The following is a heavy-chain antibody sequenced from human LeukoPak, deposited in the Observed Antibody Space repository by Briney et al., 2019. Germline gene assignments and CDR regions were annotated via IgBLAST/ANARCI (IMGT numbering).Heavy chain of an antibody. J-gene: IGHJ5*02. D-gene: IGHD3-9*01. V-gene: IGHV1-18*01. Sequence: ASVKVSCTASGYTFTSYGISWVRQAPGQGLEWMGWISAYNGNTNYAQKLQGRVTMTTDTSTSTAYMELRSLRSDDTAVYYCARADYDILTGYYSEYNWFDPWGQGTLVTVSS. CDR2: ISAYNGNT. CDR3: ARADYDILTGYYSEYNWFDP. CDR1: GYTFTSYG.